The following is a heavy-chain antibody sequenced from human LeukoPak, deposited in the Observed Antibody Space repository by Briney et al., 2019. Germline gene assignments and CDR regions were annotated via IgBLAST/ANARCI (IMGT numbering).Heavy chain of an antibody. J-gene: IGHJ4*02. Sequence: PGGSLRLSCAASGFTFSDYSVNWVRQAPGKGLEWVSYISFSVNTKYYGDSVKGRFTISGDNAKNSLYLHMDSLRAEDTAVYYCARGAYSSGWAYFDHWGQGTLVTVSS. V-gene: IGHV3-48*04. CDR3: ARGAYSSGWAYFDH. D-gene: IGHD6-19*01. CDR2: ISFSVNTK. CDR1: GFTFSDYS.